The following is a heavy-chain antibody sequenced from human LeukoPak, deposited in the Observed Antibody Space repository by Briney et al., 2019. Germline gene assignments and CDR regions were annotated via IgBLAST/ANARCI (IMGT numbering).Heavy chain of an antibody. Sequence: GRSLRLSCAASGFTFSSYAMHRVRQAPGKGLEWVAVISYDGSNKYYADSVKGRFTISRDNSKNTLYLQMNSLRAEDTAVYYCARDALYAYHYYGMDVWGQGTTVTVSS. CDR1: GFTFSSYA. J-gene: IGHJ6*02. D-gene: IGHD3-16*01. CDR2: ISYDGSNK. CDR3: ARDALYAYHYYGMDV. V-gene: IGHV3-30-3*01.